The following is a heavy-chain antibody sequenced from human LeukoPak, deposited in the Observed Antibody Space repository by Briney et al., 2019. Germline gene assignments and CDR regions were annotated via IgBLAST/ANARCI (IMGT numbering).Heavy chain of an antibody. CDR2: ISSSSSYI. CDR1: GFTFSSYS. J-gene: IGHJ4*02. V-gene: IGHV3-21*01. CDR3: ARVSPPDY. Sequence: HPGGSLRLSCAASGFTFSSYSMNWVRQAPGKGLEWVSSISSSSSYIYYADSVKSRFTITSDNAKNSLYLQMNSRRAEDTAVYYCARVSPPDYWGQGTLVTVSS.